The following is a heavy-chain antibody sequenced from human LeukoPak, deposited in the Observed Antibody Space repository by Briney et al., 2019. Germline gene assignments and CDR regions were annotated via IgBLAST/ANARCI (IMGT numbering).Heavy chain of an antibody. CDR1: GYTFTSHD. CDR3: ARVPVYYDILTGYYPDYYYGMDV. CDR2: MNPNSGNT. V-gene: IGHV1-8*01. D-gene: IGHD3-9*01. Sequence: ASVKVSCKASGYTFTSHDINWVRQATGQGLEWMGWMNPNSGNTGYAQKFQGRVTMTRNTSISTAYMELSSLRSEDTAVYYCARVPVYYDILTGYYPDYYYGMDVWGQGTTVTVSS. J-gene: IGHJ6*02.